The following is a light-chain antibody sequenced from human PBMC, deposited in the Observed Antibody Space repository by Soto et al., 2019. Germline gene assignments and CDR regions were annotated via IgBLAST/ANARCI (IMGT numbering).Light chain of an antibody. CDR3: QQYGSSWMYT. CDR1: QSVDSSY. Sequence: EIVLTQAAGTLSLSPRERATLSCRASQSVDSSYLAWYQQKPGQAPRLLIHGASSRAAGIPDRFSGSGSGTDFTLTIRRLEPEDFAVYYCQQYGSSWMYTFGQGTRLEIK. V-gene: IGKV3-20*01. CDR2: GAS. J-gene: IGKJ5*01.